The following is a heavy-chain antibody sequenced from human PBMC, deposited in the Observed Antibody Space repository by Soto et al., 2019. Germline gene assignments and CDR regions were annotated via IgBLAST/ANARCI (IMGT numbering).Heavy chain of an antibody. J-gene: IGHJ6*01. D-gene: IGHD3-9*01. V-gene: IGHV1-58*01. CDR2: IAVGSGDT. CDR1: GISFTGYA. CDR3: AATSHEHHDRSGFWGYFGY. Sequence: EKFSSKPQGISFTGYAVQLLRQARGQRLGWIGWIAVGSGDTRYAQKFQERVTIIWDVSTSTSYMEFSSLISDDTAVYYCAATSHEHHDRSGFWGYFGYWG.